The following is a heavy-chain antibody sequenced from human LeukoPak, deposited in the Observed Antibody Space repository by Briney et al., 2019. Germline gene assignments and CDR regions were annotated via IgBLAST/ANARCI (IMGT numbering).Heavy chain of an antibody. CDR2: ITASGDFT. V-gene: IGHV3-23*01. J-gene: IGHJ4*02. CDR1: GFTLNTHYG. D-gene: IGHD1-26*01. CDR3: AKDPGGSYDY. Sequence: GGALRLSCAASGFTLNTHYGMSWIRQAPGKGLEWVSTITASGDFTNYADSVKGRFTIYRDISKNTLYLQMNSLRVEDTAVYYCAKDPGGSYDYWGQGTLVTVSS.